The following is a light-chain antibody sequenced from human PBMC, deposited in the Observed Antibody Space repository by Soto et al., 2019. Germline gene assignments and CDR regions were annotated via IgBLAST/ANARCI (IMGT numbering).Light chain of an antibody. Sequence: QSALTQPASVSGSPGQSITISCTGTSIDVGGYDYVSWYQHHPGKAPKLMIYDVTIRPSGVSNRFSGSKSGNTASLTISGLQAEDEADDFCSSYTCSSTLHVVFGGGTKLTVL. J-gene: IGLJ2*01. V-gene: IGLV2-14*03. CDR3: SSYTCSSTLHVV. CDR1: SIDVGGYDY. CDR2: DVT.